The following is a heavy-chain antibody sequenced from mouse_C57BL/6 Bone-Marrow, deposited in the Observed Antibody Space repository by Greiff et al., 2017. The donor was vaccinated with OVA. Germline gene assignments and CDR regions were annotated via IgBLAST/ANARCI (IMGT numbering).Heavy chain of an antibody. V-gene: IGHV1-75*01. J-gene: IGHJ3*01. Sequence: VQLKESGPELVKPGASVKISCKASGYTFTDYYINWVKQRPGQGLEWIGWIFPGSGSTYYNEKFKGKATLTVDKSSSTAYMLLSSLTSEDSAVYFCARGGILLRGGEFAYWGQGTLVTVSA. CDR2: IFPGSGST. CDR3: ARGGILLRGGEFAY. D-gene: IGHD1-1*01. CDR1: GYTFTDYY.